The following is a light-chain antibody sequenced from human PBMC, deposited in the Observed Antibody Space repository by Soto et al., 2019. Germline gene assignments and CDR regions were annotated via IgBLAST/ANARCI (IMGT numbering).Light chain of an antibody. J-gene: IGLJ2*01. CDR3: QTWGTGIVV. Sequence: QLVLTQSPSASASLGASVKLTFTLSSGHSSYAIAWHQQQPEKGPRYLMKLNSDGSHSKGDGIPDRFSVSSSGAERYLTISSLQSEDEADYYCQTWGTGIVVFGGGTKLTVL. CDR1: SGHSSYA. V-gene: IGLV4-69*01. CDR2: LNSDGSH.